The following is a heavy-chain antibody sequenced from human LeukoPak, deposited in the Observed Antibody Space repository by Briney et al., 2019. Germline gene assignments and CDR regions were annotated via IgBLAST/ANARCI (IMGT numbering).Heavy chain of an antibody. Sequence: SETLSLTCTVSGGSISSSSYYWGWIRQPPGKGLEWIGSIYYSGSTYYNPSLKSRVTISVDTSKNQFSLKLSSVTAADTAVYYCAGISGGITMIDRGDFDYWGQGTLVTVSS. CDR3: AGISGGITMIDRGDFDY. CDR2: IYYSGST. CDR1: GGSISSSSYY. J-gene: IGHJ4*02. V-gene: IGHV4-39*01. D-gene: IGHD3-22*01.